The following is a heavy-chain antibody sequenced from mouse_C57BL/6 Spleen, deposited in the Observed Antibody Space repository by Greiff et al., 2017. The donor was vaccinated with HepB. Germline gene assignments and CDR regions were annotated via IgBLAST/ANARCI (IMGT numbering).Heavy chain of an antibody. V-gene: IGHV1-82*01. CDR2: IYPGDGDT. D-gene: IGHD2-12*01. Sequence: VQLQQSGPELVKPGASVKISCKASGYAFSSSWMNWVKQRPGKGLEWIGRIYPGDGDTNYNGKFKGKATLTADKSSSTAYMQLSSLTSEDSAVYFCARFLLQGYFDYWGQGTTLTVSS. CDR1: GYAFSSSW. CDR3: ARFLLQGYFDY. J-gene: IGHJ2*01.